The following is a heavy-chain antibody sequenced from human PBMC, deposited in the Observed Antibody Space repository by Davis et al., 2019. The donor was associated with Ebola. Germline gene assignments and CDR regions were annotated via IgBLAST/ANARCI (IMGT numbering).Heavy chain of an antibody. Sequence: GGSLRLSCAASGFTFDDYAMHWVRQAPGKGLEWVSGISWNSGSIGYADSVKGRFTISRDNAKNSLYLQMNSLRAEDTAVYYCARDKDYYDSSGYYYVIDYWGQGTLVTVSS. CDR3: ARDKDYYDSSGYYYVIDY. CDR1: GFTFDDYA. CDR2: ISWNSGSI. D-gene: IGHD3-22*01. V-gene: IGHV3-9*01. J-gene: IGHJ4*02.